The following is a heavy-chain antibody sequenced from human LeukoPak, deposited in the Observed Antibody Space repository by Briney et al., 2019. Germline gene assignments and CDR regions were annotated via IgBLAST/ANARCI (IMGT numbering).Heavy chain of an antibody. CDR2: ISSTSSAI. CDR3: ARDPVAVADAVNFDY. V-gene: IGHV3-48*04. J-gene: IGHJ4*02. Sequence: PGGSLRLSCAASGFTFSSYSMNWVRQAPGKGLEWLSYISSTSSAIYYADSLKGRFTISRDNAKNSLYLQMDSLRAEDTAVYYCARDPVAVADAVNFDYWGQGTLVTVSS. D-gene: IGHD6-19*01. CDR1: GFTFSSYS.